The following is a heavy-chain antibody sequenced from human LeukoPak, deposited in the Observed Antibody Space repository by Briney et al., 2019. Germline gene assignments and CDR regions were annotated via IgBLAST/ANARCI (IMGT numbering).Heavy chain of an antibody. CDR2: INANGGGT. J-gene: IGHJ4*02. V-gene: IGHV3-64*02. Sequence: GGSLRLSCAASGSTFSNYAMQWVRQAPGMGLEYVSAINANGGGTYYADSVKGRFTISRDNSKSTLYLQLGSLRAEDMAVYFCARVLLTGYYYDYWGQGTLVTVSS. D-gene: IGHD3-9*01. CDR3: ARVLLTGYYYDY. CDR1: GSTFSNYA.